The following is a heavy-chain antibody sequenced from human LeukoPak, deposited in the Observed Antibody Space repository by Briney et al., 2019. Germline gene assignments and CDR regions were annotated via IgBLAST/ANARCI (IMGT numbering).Heavy chain of an antibody. CDR1: GFTFSSNG. CDR2: ISGSGSYI. J-gene: IGHJ4*02. Sequence: GGSLRLSCVASGFTFSSNGMHWVRQTPRKGLEWVSCISGSGSYIYYADSVKGRFTISRDNAKNSLHLQVNSLRAEDTAVYYCVRERFHGSGAPKFDFWGQGTLVTVSS. V-gene: IGHV3-21*06. CDR3: VRERFHGSGAPKFDF. D-gene: IGHD3-10*01.